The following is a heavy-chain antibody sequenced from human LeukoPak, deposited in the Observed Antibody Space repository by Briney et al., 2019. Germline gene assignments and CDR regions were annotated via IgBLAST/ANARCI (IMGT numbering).Heavy chain of an antibody. Sequence: SETLSLTCTVSGGSISSYYWSWIRQPPGKGLEWIGYIYYSGSTNYNPSLKSRVTISVDTSKNQFSLKLSSVTAADTAVYYCARILADDFWSGYYLKGANDAFDIWGQGTMVTVSS. CDR2: IYYSGST. CDR1: GGSISSYY. CDR3: ARILADDFWSGYYLKGANDAFDI. J-gene: IGHJ3*02. V-gene: IGHV4-59*01. D-gene: IGHD3-3*01.